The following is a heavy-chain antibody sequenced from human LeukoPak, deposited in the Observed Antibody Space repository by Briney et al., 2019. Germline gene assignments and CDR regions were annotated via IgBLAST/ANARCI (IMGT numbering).Heavy chain of an antibody. D-gene: IGHD6-13*01. V-gene: IGHV4-30-2*01. CDR2: ICHSGST. CDR1: GGSISSGGYS. Sequence: KPSETLSLTCAVSGGSISSGGYSWSWIRQPPGKGLEWIGYICHSGSTYYNPSLKSRVTISVDRSKNQFSLKLSSVTAADTAVYYCARSALPERRIRSSSWYYFDYWGQGTLVTVSS. CDR3: ARSALPERRIRSSSWYYFDY. J-gene: IGHJ4*02.